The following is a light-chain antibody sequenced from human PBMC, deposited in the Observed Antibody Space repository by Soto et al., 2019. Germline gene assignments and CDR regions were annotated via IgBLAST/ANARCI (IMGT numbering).Light chain of an antibody. Sequence: DIQMTQSPPSLSASVGDRVTITCRASQDIRNFVAWYQQKPGKAPKLLIYAASTLQSGVPSRFSGSGSGTDFTLTINSLQAEGVATYSCQKYSSVPVFGPGTKVEIK. V-gene: IGKV1-27*01. CDR1: QDIRNF. CDR2: AAS. J-gene: IGKJ3*01. CDR3: QKYSSVPV.